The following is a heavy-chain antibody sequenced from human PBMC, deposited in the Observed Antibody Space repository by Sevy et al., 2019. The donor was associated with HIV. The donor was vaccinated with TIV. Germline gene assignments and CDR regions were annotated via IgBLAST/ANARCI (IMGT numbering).Heavy chain of an antibody. J-gene: IGHJ3*02. D-gene: IGHD3-22*01. CDR2: ISSSSSTI. CDR1: GFTFSSYS. V-gene: IGHV3-48*02. CDR3: ARLNYYDSSGYYYSASDI. Sequence: GGSLRLSCTASGFTFSSYSMNWVRQAPGKGLEWVSYISSSSSTIYYADSVKGRFTFSRDNAKNSLYLQMNSLRDEDTAVYYCARLNYYDSSGYYYSASDIWGQGTMVTVSS.